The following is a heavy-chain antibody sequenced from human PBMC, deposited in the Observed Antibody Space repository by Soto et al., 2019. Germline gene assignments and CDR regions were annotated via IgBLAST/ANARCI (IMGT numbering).Heavy chain of an antibody. V-gene: IGHV1-18*01. D-gene: IGHD6-13*01. CDR1: GYTFTSYG. CDR3: ARLISGDLAAALDY. CDR2: ISAYNGNT. Sequence: QVQLVQSGAEVKKPGASVKVSCKASGYTFTSYGISWVRQAPGQGLEWMGWISAYNGNTNYAQKLQGRVPMTPDTSTSTAYMELRSLRSDDTAGYYCARLISGDLAAALDYWGQGTLVTVSS. J-gene: IGHJ4*02.